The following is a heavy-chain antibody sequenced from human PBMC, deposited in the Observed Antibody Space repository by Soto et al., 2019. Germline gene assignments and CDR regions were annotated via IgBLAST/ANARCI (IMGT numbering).Heavy chain of an antibody. D-gene: IGHD3-16*01. J-gene: IGHJ5*02. Sequence: GASVKVSCKASGYTFTSYYMHWVRQAPGQGLEWMGIINPSGGSTSYAQKFQGRVTMTRDTSTSTVYMELSSLRSEDTAVYYCARDPSGMWGANWFDPWGQGTLVTVSS. CDR2: INPSGGST. CDR1: GYTFTSYY. CDR3: ARDPSGMWGANWFDP. V-gene: IGHV1-46*01.